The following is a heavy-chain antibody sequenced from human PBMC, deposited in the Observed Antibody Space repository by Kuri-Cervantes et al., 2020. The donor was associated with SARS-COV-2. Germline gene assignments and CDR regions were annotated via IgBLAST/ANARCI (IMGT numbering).Heavy chain of an antibody. CDR3: AIAWSTFDY. V-gene: IGHV4-59*12. D-gene: IGHD2-15*01. CDR2: IDYSGST. Sequence: ESLKISCTASGGSISSYYWSWIRQPPGKGLEWIGYIDYSGSTNYNPSLKSRVTISVDTSKNQFSLKLSSVTAADTAVYYCAIAWSTFDYWGQGTLVTVSS. CDR1: GGSISSYY. J-gene: IGHJ4*02.